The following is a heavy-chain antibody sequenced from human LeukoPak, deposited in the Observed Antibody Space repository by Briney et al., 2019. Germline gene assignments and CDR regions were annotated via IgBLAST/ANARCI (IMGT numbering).Heavy chain of an antibody. CDR2: INPSGGST. Sequence: ASVKVSCKAFGYTFTSYYIHWVRQAPGQGLEWMGMINPSGGSTNYAQEFQGRVTMTRDTSTSTVYMELSGLRSEDTAVYYCARGGSPGKNDNYYFDYWGQGTLVTVSS. V-gene: IGHV1-46*01. CDR1: GYTFTSYY. D-gene: IGHD1-1*01. CDR3: ARGGSPGKNDNYYFDY. J-gene: IGHJ4*02.